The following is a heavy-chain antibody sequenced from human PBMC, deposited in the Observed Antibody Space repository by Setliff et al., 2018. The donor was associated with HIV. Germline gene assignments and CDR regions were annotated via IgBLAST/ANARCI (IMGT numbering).Heavy chain of an antibody. D-gene: IGHD3-16*01. J-gene: IGHJ5*02. CDR1: GNTFISYG. V-gene: IGHV1-18*01. Sequence: ASVKDSCKASGNTFISYGISWVRQAPGQGLEWMGWISPYNGNTKYSKKFQGRVTVTTDKSTSTAYMELRSLRFDDTAVYYCARVVQGFASERFTLKNWFDPWGQGTLVTVSS. CDR2: ISPYNGNT. CDR3: ARVVQGFASERFTLKNWFDP.